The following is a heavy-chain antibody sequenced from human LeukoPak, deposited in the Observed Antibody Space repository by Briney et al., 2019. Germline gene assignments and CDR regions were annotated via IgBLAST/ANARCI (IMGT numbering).Heavy chain of an antibody. V-gene: IGHV1-69*13. Sequence: SVKVSCKASGGTFSSYGISWVRQAPGQGLEWMGGIIPIFGTPNYAQKFQGRVTITADESTSTAYMELSSLRSEDTAVYYCARGSGTITMVRGVFYGMDVWGQGTTVTVSS. CDR2: IIPIFGTP. CDR3: ARGSGTITMVRGVFYGMDV. CDR1: GGTFSSYG. J-gene: IGHJ6*02. D-gene: IGHD3-10*01.